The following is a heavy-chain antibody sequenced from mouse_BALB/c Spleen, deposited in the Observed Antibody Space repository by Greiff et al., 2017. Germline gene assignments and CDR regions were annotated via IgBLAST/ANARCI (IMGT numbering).Heavy chain of an antibody. V-gene: IGHV3-8*02. CDR1: GDSFTSGY. Sequence: EVQRVESGPSLVKPSQTLSLTCSVTGDSFTSGYWNWIRKFPGNKLEYMGYISYSGSTYYNPSLKSRISITRDTSKNQYYLQLNSVTAEDTATYYCARSSYGNYFDYWGQGTTLTVSS. CDR2: ISYSGST. J-gene: IGHJ2*01. CDR3: ARSSYGNYFDY. D-gene: IGHD2-10*01.